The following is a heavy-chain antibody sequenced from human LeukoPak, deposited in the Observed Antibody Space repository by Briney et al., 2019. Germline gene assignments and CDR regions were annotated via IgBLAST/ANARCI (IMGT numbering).Heavy chain of an antibody. Sequence: PSETLSLTCTASGCTFTSYYWSWLRQPPGKGLEWIGYIYHSGSTNYNPSLKSRVAISVDTSKNQFSLKLSSVAAADTAVYYCARDNGYNYYWGQGTLVTVSS. V-gene: IGHV4-59*01. J-gene: IGHJ4*02. CDR3: ARDNGYNYY. D-gene: IGHD5-24*01. CDR1: GCTFTSYY. CDR2: IYHSGST.